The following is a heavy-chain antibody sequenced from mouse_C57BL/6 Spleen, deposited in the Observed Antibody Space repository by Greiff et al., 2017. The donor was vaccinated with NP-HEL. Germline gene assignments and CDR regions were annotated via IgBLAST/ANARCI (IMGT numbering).Heavy chain of an antibody. J-gene: IGHJ3*01. CDR2: ISTYYGDA. V-gene: IGHV1-67*01. CDR3: ARSSIYYYGTTFAY. CDR1: GYTFTDYA. D-gene: IGHD1-1*01. Sequence: QVQLQQPGPELVRPGVSVKISCKGSGYTFTDYAMHWVKQSHAKGLEWIGVISTYYGDASYNQKFKDKATMTVDKTSSTAYMELARLTSEDSAVYYCARSSIYYYGTTFAYWGQGTLVTVSA.